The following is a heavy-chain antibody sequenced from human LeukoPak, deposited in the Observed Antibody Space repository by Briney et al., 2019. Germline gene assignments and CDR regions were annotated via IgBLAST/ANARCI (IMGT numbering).Heavy chain of an antibody. D-gene: IGHD2-2*01. V-gene: IGHV3-21*01. CDR2: ISSSSSYI. Sequence: GGSLRLSCAASGFTFSSYSMNWVRQAPGKGLEWVSSISSSSSYIYYADSVKGRFTISRDNAKNSLYLQMNSRRAEDTAVYYCARDLDRSTSRTNPLGDWGQGTLVTVSS. CDR3: ARDLDRSTSRTNPLGD. CDR1: GFTFSSYS. J-gene: IGHJ4*02.